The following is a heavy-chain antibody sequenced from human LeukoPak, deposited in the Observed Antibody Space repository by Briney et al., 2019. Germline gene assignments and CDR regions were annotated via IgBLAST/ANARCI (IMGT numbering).Heavy chain of an antibody. J-gene: IGHJ4*02. D-gene: IGHD3-3*01. Sequence: GGSLRLSCAAFGFTFSSYAMSWVRQAPGKGLEWVSGIVGSGGSTYYADSVKGRFTISRDNSKNTLYLQMNSLRAEDMAVYYCAKDRGVVIRNLFDYWGQGTLVTVSS. CDR2: IVGSGGST. CDR3: AKDRGVVIRNLFDY. V-gene: IGHV3-23*01. CDR1: GFTFSSYA.